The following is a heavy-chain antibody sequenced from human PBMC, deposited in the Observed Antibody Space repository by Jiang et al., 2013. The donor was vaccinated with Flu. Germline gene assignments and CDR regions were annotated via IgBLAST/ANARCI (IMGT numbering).Heavy chain of an antibody. CDR3: ARGGDHVRVGSTIPDKDYYYYYGMDV. CDR2: IIPIFGTA. D-gene: IGHD2-2*01. CDR1: GGTFSSYA. V-gene: IGHV1-69*01. Sequence: SGAEVKRPGSSVKVSCKASGGTFSSYAISWVRQAPGQGLEWMGGIIPIFGTANYAQKFQGRVTITADESTSTAYMELSSLRSEDTAVYYCARGGDHVRVGSTIPDKDYYYYYGMDVWGQGTTVTVSS. J-gene: IGHJ6*02.